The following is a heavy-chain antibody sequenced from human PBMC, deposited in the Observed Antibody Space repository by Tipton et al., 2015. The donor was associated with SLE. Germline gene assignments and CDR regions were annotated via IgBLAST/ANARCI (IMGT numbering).Heavy chain of an antibody. CDR1: GFTFSDYY. D-gene: IGHD3-10*01. CDR3: AREVGVGAYYFDY. V-gene: IGHV4-34*09. CDR2: ISSSGST. Sequence: LRLSCAASGFTFSDYYMSWIRQAPGKGLEWVSYISSSGSTYYNPSLKSRVTISVDTSKNQFSLKLSSVTAADTAVYYCAREVGVGAYYFDYWGQGTLVTVSS. J-gene: IGHJ4*02.